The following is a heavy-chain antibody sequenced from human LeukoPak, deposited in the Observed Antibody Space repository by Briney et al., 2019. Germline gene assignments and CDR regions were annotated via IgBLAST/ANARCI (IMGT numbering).Heavy chain of an antibody. CDR3: ARGPSPTVVATIRPFNY. J-gene: IGHJ4*02. Sequence: PGGSLRLSCAASGFTFSSYAMHWVRQAPGKGLEWVAVISYDGSNKYYADSAKGRFTISRDNSKNTLYLQMNSLRAEDTAVYYCARGPSPTVVATIRPFNYWGQGTLVTVSS. CDR2: ISYDGSNK. D-gene: IGHD5-12*01. V-gene: IGHV3-30*04. CDR1: GFTFSSYA.